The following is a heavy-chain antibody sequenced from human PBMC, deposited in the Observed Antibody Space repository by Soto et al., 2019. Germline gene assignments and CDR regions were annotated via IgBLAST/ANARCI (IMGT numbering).Heavy chain of an antibody. D-gene: IGHD6-13*01. J-gene: IGHJ4*02. CDR3: ARGRSSSTQGGEFDY. CDR2: INHSGST. CDR1: GGSFSGYY. Sequence: SETLSLTCAVYGGSFSGYYWSWILQPPGKGLEWIGEINHSGSTNYNPSLKSRVTISVDTSKNQFSLKLSSVTAADTAVYYCARGRSSSTQGGEFDYWGQGTLVTVSS. V-gene: IGHV4-34*01.